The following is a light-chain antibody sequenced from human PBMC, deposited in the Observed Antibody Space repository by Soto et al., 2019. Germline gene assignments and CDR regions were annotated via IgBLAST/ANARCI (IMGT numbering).Light chain of an antibody. Sequence: QSALTQPPSASGSPGQSVTISCTGTSSDIGAYNYVSWYQQHPGKAPKLLIHEVSKRPSGVPVRFSGSKSGNTATLTVSGLPVEDEADYGCSPYACGNGRRVVGGGTKVTVL. V-gene: IGLV2-8*01. J-gene: IGLJ3*02. CDR1: SSDIGAYNY. CDR3: SPYACGNGRRV. CDR2: EVS.